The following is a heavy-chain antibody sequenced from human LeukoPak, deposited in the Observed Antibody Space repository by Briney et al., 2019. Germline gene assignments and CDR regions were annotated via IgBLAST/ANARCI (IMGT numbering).Heavy chain of an antibody. CDR1: GGSFSGYY. J-gene: IGHJ4*02. CDR2: INYSGST. CDR3: ARAPYSSRELDY. V-gene: IGHV4-34*01. Sequence: SETLSLTCAVDGGSFSGYYWSWIRQPPGKGLGWIGEINYSGSTNYNPSPKSRVTISVDTSKNQFSLKLSSVTAADTAVYYCARAPYSSRELDYWGQGTLVTVSS. D-gene: IGHD6-13*01.